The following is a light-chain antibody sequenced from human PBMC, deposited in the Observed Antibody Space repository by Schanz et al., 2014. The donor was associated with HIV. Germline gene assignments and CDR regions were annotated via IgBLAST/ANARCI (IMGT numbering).Light chain of an antibody. J-gene: IGLJ3*02. Sequence: QAVVTQEPSLTVSPGGTVTLTCGSSTGSVTSGHFPFWLQQRPGQAPRALIFNTNKKHSWTPARFSGSLLGGKAALTLSGAQPEDEAEYYCLLSFTRSRPGVFGGGTKLTVL. CDR1: TGSVTSGHF. V-gene: IGLV7-46*01. CDR2: NTN. CDR3: LLSFTRSRPGV.